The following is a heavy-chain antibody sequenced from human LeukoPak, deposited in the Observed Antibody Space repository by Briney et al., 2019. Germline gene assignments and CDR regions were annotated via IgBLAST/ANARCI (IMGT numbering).Heavy chain of an antibody. J-gene: IGHJ4*02. V-gene: IGHV1-18*01. CDR2: INAYNGNT. D-gene: IGHD2-2*01. Sequence: ASVKVSCKASGYTFTSYGISWVRQAPGQGPEWMGWINAYNGNTNYAQKLQGRVTMTTDTSTSTAYMELRSLRSDDTAVYYCARDLSLIVVVPAANLDYWGQGTLVTVSS. CDR3: ARDLSLIVVVPAANLDY. CDR1: GYTFTSYG.